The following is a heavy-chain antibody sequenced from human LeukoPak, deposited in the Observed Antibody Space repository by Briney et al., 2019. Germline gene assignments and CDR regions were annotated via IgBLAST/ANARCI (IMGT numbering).Heavy chain of an antibody. CDR1: GFTFDDYA. CDR3: AKAWRGYSSKDAFDI. J-gene: IGHJ3*02. D-gene: IGHD3-3*01. V-gene: IGHV3-9*03. Sequence: PGGSLRLSCAASGFTFDDYAMHWVRQAPGKGLEWVSGISWNSGSIGYADSVKGRFTISRDNAKNSLYLQMNSLRAEDMALHYCAKAWRGYSSKDAFDIWGQGTMVTVSS. CDR2: ISWNSGSI.